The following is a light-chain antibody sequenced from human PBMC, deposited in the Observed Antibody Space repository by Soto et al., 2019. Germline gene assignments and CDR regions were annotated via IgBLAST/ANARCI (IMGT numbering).Light chain of an antibody. CDR1: QRISTW. Sequence: DIQMTQSPSTLSASVGDRVTITCRARQRISTWLAWYQQKPGKAPKLLIYKASSLEGGVPSRFGGSGSGTLFNITISSLQPDDFATYYCQQYNTYPLTFGGGTTVDIK. CDR3: QQYNTYPLT. J-gene: IGKJ4*01. V-gene: IGKV1-5*03. CDR2: KAS.